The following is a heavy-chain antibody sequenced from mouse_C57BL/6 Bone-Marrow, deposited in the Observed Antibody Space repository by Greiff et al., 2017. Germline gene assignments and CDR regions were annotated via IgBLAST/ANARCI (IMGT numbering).Heavy chain of an antibody. CDR3: TTEGVTTVVDY. CDR1: GFNIKDDY. Sequence: VQLQQSGAELVRPGASVKLSCTASGFNIKDDYMHWVKQRPEQGLEWIGGIDPENGDTEYASKFQGKATITADTSSNTAYRQLSSLTSEDTAVYYCTTEGVTTVVDYWYQGTTLTVSS. D-gene: IGHD1-1*01. J-gene: IGHJ2*01. CDR2: IDPENGDT. V-gene: IGHV14-4*01.